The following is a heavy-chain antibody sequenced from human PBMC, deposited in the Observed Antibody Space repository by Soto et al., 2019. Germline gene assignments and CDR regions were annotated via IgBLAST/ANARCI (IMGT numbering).Heavy chain of an antibody. CDR3: ARHLHSSSSFDY. CDR2: IYYSGST. Sequence: SETPLTCTVSGGSISSYYWSWIRQPPGKGLEWIGYIYYSGSTNYNPSLKSRVTISVDTSKNQFSLKLSSVTAADTAVYYCARHLHSSSSFDYWGQGTLVTVSS. CDR1: GGSISSYY. D-gene: IGHD6-6*01. J-gene: IGHJ4*02. V-gene: IGHV4-59*08.